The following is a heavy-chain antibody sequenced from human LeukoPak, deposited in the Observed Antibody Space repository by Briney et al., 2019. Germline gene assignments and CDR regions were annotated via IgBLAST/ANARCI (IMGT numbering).Heavy chain of an antibody. CDR1: GDSFRSYY. D-gene: IGHD3-10*01. V-gene: IGHV4-59*01. Sequence: PSEILSLTCTVSGDSFRSYYWSWIRQPPGKGLEWLGHINDRGSTNYNPSPQDRITIPIDTSKNQFSLKVNSVTAADTAAHYCVRDSRYVGGWFEVVLDFWGQGTTVTVSS. J-gene: IGHJ6*02. CDR2: INDRGST. CDR3: VRDSRYVGGWFEVVLDF.